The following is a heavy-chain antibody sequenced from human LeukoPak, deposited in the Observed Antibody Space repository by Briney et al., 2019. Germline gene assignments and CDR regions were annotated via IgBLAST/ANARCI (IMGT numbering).Heavy chain of an antibody. J-gene: IGHJ5*02. CDR2: IYYSGST. V-gene: IGHV4-59*12. CDR1: GGSISSYY. D-gene: IGHD3-22*01. CDR3: ARVPYYYDSSGYSRGIWFDP. Sequence: SETLSLTCTVSGGSISSYYWSWIRQPPGKGLEWIGYIYYSGSTNYNPSLKSRVTISVDTSKNQFSLKLSSVTAADTAVYYCARVPYYYDSSGYSRGIWFDPWGQGTLVTVSS.